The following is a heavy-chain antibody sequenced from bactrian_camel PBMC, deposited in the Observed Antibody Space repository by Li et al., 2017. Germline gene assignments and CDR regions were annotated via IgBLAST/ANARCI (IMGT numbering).Heavy chain of an antibody. D-gene: IGHD1*01. Sequence: VQLVESGGGSVEAGGSLRLSCVASGYTVSGNCMGWFRQAPGKEREGVAAISRSGASTYYADSVKGRFIISQDNAKDTWNLQMNNLTAEDTAIYYCAAEGRYCYSGLEGVEYDYWGHGTQVTV. J-gene: IGHJ4*01. CDR3: AAEGRYCYSGLEGVEYDY. CDR1: GYTVSGNC. CDR2: ISRSGAST. V-gene: IGHV3-3*01.